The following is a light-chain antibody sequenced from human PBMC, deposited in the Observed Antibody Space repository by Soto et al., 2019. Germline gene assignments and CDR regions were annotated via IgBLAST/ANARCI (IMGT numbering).Light chain of an antibody. CDR3: QQYKNWPPTWT. V-gene: IGKV3-15*01. CDR1: QSVSSN. J-gene: IGKJ1*01. CDR2: GAS. Sequence: EIVMTQSPATLSVSPGERATLSCRASQSVSSNLAWYQQKPGQAPRLLIYGASTRATGIPARFSGSGSGTEFTLTISSLQSEDFAVYYWQQYKNWPPTWTFGQGTKVEIK.